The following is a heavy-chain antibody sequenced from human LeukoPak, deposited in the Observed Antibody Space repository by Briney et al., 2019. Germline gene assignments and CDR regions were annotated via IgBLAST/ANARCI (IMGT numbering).Heavy chain of an antibody. CDR1: GYTFTSYD. Sequence: ASVTVSCKASGYTFTSYDVNWVRQATGQGLEWMGWMNPSSGNTGFGQKFQGRVSLTRDTSTSTAYMELSSLRSDDTAVYYCMRGPSGYGLGWFDPWGQGTLVTVSS. J-gene: IGHJ5*02. V-gene: IGHV1-8*01. D-gene: IGHD5-12*01. CDR2: MNPSSGNT. CDR3: MRGPSGYGLGWFDP.